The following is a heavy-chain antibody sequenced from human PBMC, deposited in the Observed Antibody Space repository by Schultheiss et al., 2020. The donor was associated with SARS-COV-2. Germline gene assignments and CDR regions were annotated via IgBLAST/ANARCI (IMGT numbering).Heavy chain of an antibody. V-gene: IGHV3-53*01. Sequence: GGSLRLSCAASGFTVSNNYMNWVRQAPGRGLEWVSVIYSGGSTHYADSVKGRFTIARDNAKNTLYLQMNSLRAEDTAVYYCARDREQQLLGGHYYYGMDVWGQGTTVTVAS. CDR3: ARDREQQLLGGHYYYGMDV. CDR2: IYSGGST. J-gene: IGHJ6*02. CDR1: GFTVSNNY. D-gene: IGHD6-13*01.